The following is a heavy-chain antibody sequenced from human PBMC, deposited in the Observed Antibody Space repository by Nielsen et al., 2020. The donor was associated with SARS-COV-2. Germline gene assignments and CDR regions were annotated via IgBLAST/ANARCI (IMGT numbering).Heavy chain of an antibody. V-gene: IGHV4-61*01. CDR2: IYYSGST. CDR3: ARVISPGSGSYRWFDP. J-gene: IGHJ5*02. CDR1: GGSVSSGSYY. Sequence: SETLSLTCTVSGGSVSSGSYYWSWIRQPPGKGLEWIGYIYYSGSTNYNPSLKSRVTISVDTSKNQFSLKLRSVTAADTAVYYCARVISPGSGSYRWFDPWGQGTLVTVS. D-gene: IGHD3-10*01.